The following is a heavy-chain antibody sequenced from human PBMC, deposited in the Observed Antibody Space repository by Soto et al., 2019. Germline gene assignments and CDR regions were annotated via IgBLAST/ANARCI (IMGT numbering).Heavy chain of an antibody. CDR2: IIPIFGTA. CDR1: GGTFSGYA. J-gene: IGHJ6*02. V-gene: IGHV1-69*13. D-gene: IGHD3-16*01. Sequence: ASVKVSCKASGGTFSGYAISLVRQAPGQGLEWMGGIIPIFGTANYAQKFQGRVTITADESTSTAYMELSSLRSEDTAVYYCAMITFGGARPYYYYGMDVWGQGTTVTVS. CDR3: AMITFGGARPYYYYGMDV.